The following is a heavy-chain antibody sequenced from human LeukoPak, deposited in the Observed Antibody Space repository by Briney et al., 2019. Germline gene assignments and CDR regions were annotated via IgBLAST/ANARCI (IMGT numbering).Heavy chain of an antibody. D-gene: IGHD4-23*01. J-gene: IGHJ4*02. CDR2: IYYSGST. V-gene: IGHV4-31*03. Sequence: PSETLSLTCTVSGGSISSGGYCWSWIRQHPGKGLEWIGYIYYSGSTYYNPSLKSRVTISVDTSKNQFSLKLSSVTAADTAVYYCAREGNPEVDWGQGTLVTVSS. CDR3: AREGNPEVD. CDR1: GGSISSGGYC.